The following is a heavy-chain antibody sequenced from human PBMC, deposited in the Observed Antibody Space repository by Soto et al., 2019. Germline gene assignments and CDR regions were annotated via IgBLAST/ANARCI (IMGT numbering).Heavy chain of an antibody. V-gene: IGHV3-30*18. D-gene: IGHD3-10*01. CDR2: ISYDGINK. Sequence: GGSLRLSCAASGFTFSSFGMHWVRQAPGKGLEWVAVISYDGINKYYADSVKGRFTISRDNFKNTMYLQMNSLRDEDTAVYYCAKDPDDYGSGSYPFSWGQGTLVTVSS. CDR3: AKDPDDYGSGSYPFS. CDR1: GFTFSSFG. J-gene: IGHJ5*02.